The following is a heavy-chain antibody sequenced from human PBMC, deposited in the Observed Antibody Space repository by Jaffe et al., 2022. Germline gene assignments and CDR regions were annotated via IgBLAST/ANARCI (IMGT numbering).Heavy chain of an antibody. J-gene: IGHJ4*02. Sequence: QVQLVESGGGVVQPGGSLRLSCAASGFTFSSYGMHWVRQAPGKGLEWVAFIRYDGSNKYYADSVKGRFTISRDNSKNTLYLQMNSLRAEDTAVYYCAKDPTYYDFWSGYSLYYFDYWGQGTLVTVSS. V-gene: IGHV3-30*02. CDR2: IRYDGSNK. D-gene: IGHD3-3*01. CDR1: GFTFSSYG. CDR3: AKDPTYYDFWSGYSLYYFDY.